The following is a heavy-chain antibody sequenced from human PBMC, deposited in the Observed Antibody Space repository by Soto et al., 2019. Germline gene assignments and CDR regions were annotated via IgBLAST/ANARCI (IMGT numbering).Heavy chain of an antibody. CDR1: GFTFSSYG. D-gene: IGHD6-19*01. V-gene: IGHV3-30*18. Sequence: PGGSLRLSCAASGFTFSSYGMHWVRQAPGKGLEWVAVISYDGSNKYYADSVKGRFTISRDNSKNTLYLQMNSLRAEDTAVYYCAKDLISIAVAGNFDYWGQGTLVTVSS. CDR2: ISYDGSNK. J-gene: IGHJ4*02. CDR3: AKDLISIAVAGNFDY.